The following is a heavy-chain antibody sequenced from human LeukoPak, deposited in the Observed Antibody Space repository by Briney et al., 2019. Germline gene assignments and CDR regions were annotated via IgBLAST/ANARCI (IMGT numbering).Heavy chain of an antibody. CDR2: INPNSGGT. V-gene: IGHV1-2*02. CDR3: ARARGIVAYPGDY. CDR1: GYTFTGYY. J-gene: IGHJ4*02. D-gene: IGHD5-12*01. Sequence: ASVKVSCKASGYTFTGYYMHWVRQAPGQGLEWMGWINPNSGGTNYAQKFQGRVTMTTDTSTSTAYMELRSLRSDDTAVYYCARARGIVAYPGDYWGQGTLVTVSS.